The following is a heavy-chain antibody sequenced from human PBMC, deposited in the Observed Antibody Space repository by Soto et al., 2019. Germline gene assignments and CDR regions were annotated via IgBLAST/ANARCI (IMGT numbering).Heavy chain of an antibody. CDR1: GGGFSCCA. Sequence: SVEVSCKECGGGFSCCASRWVRHAPGQGLEWMGWISGYNGNTQYAQKFQGRVTMTRDISTSTAYMELRSLRSDDMAVYYCAGHHGLMRVENHFDSWGQGTLVPVSS. J-gene: IGHJ5*01. CDR2: ISGYNGNT. V-gene: IGHV1-18*03. CDR3: AGHHGLMRVENHFDS. D-gene: IGHD3-16*01.